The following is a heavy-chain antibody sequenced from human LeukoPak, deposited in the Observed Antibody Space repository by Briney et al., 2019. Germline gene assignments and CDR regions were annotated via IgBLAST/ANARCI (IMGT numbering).Heavy chain of an antibody. CDR2: IGSYNGNT. D-gene: IGHD5-18*01. CDR3: ARGGDTARLDYYYYYMDV. Sequence: GASVKVSCKASGYTFNRYGISWVRQAPGQGLEWMGWIGSYNGNTNYAQKFQGRVTMTRDTSISTAYMELSRLRSDDTAVYYCARGGDTARLDYYYYYMDVWGKGTTVTVSS. J-gene: IGHJ6*03. V-gene: IGHV1-18*01. CDR1: GYTFNRYG.